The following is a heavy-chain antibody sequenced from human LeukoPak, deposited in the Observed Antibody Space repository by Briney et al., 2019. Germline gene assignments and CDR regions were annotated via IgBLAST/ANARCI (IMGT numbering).Heavy chain of an antibody. CDR3: ARLYSSGWLPNYYYYGMDV. D-gene: IGHD6-13*01. CDR1: GGSISSSSYY. Sequence: SETLSLTCTVSGGSISSSSYYWGWIRQPPGKGLEWIGSIYYSGSTYYNPSLKSRVTISVDTSKNQFSLKLSSVTAADMAVYYCARLYSSGWLPNYYYYGMDVWGQGTTVTVSS. J-gene: IGHJ6*02. CDR2: IYYSGST. V-gene: IGHV4-39*01.